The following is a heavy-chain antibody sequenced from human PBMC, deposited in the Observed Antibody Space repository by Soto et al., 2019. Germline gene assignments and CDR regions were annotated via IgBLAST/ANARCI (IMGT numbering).Heavy chain of an antibody. V-gene: IGHV4-39*01. J-gene: IGHJ4*02. CDR1: GGSISSSSYY. CDR3: ASLGNHYYDSSGYRDYFDY. D-gene: IGHD3-22*01. CDR2: IYYSGST. Sequence: KPSETLSLTCTVSGGSISSSSYYWGWIRQPPGKGLEWIGSIYYSGSTYYNPSLKSRVTISVDTSKNQFSLKLGSVTAADTAVYYCASLGNHYYDSSGYRDYFDYWGQGTLVTVSS.